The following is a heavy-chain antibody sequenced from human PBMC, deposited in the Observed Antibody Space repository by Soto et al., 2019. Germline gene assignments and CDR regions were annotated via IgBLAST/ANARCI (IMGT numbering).Heavy chain of an antibody. CDR3: AKATATGGGAFDF. CDR2: ILVDGRT. Sequence: PGGSLRLSCAASGFICSSYDMSWVRQAPGKGLEWVSTILVDGRTFYVDSVKGRFTISRDSSQNTVYLQMNSLTAGDTALYYCAKATATGGGAFDFCGQGTMVTVS. J-gene: IGHJ3*01. CDR1: GFICSSYD. V-gene: IGHV3-23*01. D-gene: IGHD2-8*02.